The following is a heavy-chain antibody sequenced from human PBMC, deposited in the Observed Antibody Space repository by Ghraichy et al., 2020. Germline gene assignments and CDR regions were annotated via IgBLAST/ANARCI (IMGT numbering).Heavy chain of an antibody. CDR3: AKGGPLVDS. CDR1: GFTFSNFW. Sequence: GESLNISCAASGFTFSNFWMHWVRQAPGKGLEWVSHINSDGSKRDYADSVQGRFTISRDNAKSMVFLQMSSLGPDDTAVYYCAKGGPLVDSWGQGTLVIVSS. V-gene: IGHV3-74*01. J-gene: IGHJ4*02. CDR2: INSDGSKR.